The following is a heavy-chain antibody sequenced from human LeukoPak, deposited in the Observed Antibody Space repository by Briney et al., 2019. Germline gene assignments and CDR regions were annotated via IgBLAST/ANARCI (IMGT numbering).Heavy chain of an antibody. CDR3: ARGLSGSPYGCFDY. J-gene: IGHJ4*02. CDR1: GYTFTSYG. V-gene: IGHV1-18*01. CDR2: ISAYNGNT. D-gene: IGHD1-26*01. Sequence: GASVKVSCKASGYTFTSYGISWVRQAPGQGLEWMGWISAYNGNTNYAQKLQGRVTMTTDTSTSTAYMELRSLRSDDTAMYYCARGLSGSPYGCFDYWGQGTLVTVSS.